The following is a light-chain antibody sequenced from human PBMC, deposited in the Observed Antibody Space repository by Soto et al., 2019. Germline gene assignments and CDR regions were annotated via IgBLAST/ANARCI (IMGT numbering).Light chain of an antibody. CDR3: QQFNSWPAT. V-gene: IGKV3-15*01. CDR1: QSVSSH. J-gene: IGKJ3*01. Sequence: EIVMTQSPANLSLAPGETATLSCRASQSVSSHLAWYQQKPGQAPRLLIYGASTRATGVAARISGSGSGPECTLTIHSLQSVDVANFYCQQFNSWPATFSPGTKVEIK. CDR2: GAS.